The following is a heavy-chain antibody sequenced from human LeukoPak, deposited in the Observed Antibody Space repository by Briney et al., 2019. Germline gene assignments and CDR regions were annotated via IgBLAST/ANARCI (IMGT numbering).Heavy chain of an antibody. CDR2: IYSGGST. CDR1: GFTVSSNY. D-gene: IGHD2-2*03. J-gene: IGHJ3*02. V-gene: IGHV3-53*01. CDR3: ARDEVGYCSSTSCSKGAFDI. Sequence: GGSLRLSCAASGFTVSSNYMSWVRQAPGKGLEWVSVIYSGGSTHYADSVKGRFTISRDNSKNTLYLQMNSLRAEDTAVYYCARDEVGYCSSTSCSKGAFDIWGQGTMVAVSS.